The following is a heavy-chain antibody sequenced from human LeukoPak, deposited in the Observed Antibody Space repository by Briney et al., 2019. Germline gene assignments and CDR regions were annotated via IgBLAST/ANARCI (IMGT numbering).Heavy chain of an antibody. CDR2: ISGSGGST. D-gene: IGHD3-16*02. CDR3: AKDLGPLSYYGMDV. J-gene: IGHJ6*02. V-gene: IGHV3-23*01. Sequence: GGSLRLSCAASGFTFSSYAMSWVRQAPGKGLEWVSAISGSGGSTYYADSVKGRFTISRDNSKNTLYLQMNSLRAEDTAVYYCAKDLGPLSYYGMDVWGQGTTVTVSS. CDR1: GFTFSSYA.